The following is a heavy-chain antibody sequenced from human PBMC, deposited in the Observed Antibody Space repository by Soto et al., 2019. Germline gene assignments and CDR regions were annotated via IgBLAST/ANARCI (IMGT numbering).Heavy chain of an antibody. CDR2: IIPILGTI. J-gene: IGHJ4*02. Sequence: QVQLVQSGAAVKTPGSSVRVSCKTAGRTFLISAIAWVRQAPGQGLEWMGGIIPILGTINIAQNFQGRVNFTADRSTSTAYMDLSSLRSDDTATYFCARGKEWEQPSNHSDFDYWGQGSQVIVSS. V-gene: IGHV1-69*06. CDR3: ARGKEWEQPSNHSDFDY. D-gene: IGHD1-26*01. CDR1: GRTFLISA.